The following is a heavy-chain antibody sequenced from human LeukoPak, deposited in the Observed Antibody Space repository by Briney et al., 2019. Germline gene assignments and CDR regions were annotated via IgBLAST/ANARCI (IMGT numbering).Heavy chain of an antibody. CDR2: ISWNSGSI. J-gene: IGHJ3*02. D-gene: IGHD6-13*01. Sequence: GGSLRLSCAASGFTFDDYAMHWVRQAPGKGLEWVSGISWNSGSIGYADSVKGRFTISRDNAKNSLYLQMNSLRAEDMAWYYGAKAAGTGFGACDIWGQGTMVTVSS. CDR1: GFTFDDYA. V-gene: IGHV3-9*03. CDR3: AKAAGTGFGACDI.